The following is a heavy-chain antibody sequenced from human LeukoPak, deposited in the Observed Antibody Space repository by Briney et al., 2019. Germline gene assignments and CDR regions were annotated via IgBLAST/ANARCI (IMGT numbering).Heavy chain of an antibody. CDR1: GGSISSHY. V-gene: IGHV4-59*11. Sequence: SETLSLTCTVSGGSISSHYWSWIRQPPGKGLEWIGYIYYSGSTNYNPSLRSRLTISVDTSKKHFSLKLSPVTAADTAVYYCARDRLGWYFDLWGRGTLVTVSS. CDR2: IYYSGST. J-gene: IGHJ2*01. CDR3: ARDRLGWYFDL.